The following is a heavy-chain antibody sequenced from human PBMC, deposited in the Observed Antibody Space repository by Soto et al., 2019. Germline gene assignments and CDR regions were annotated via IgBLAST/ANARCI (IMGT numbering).Heavy chain of an antibody. V-gene: IGHV3-48*02. Sequence: LRLSCAASGFTFSSYSMNWVRQAPGKGLEWVSYISSSSSTIYYADSVKGRFTISRDNAKNSLYLQMNSLRDEDTAVYYCARAVRFLEWFHYYYGMDVWGQGTTVTVSS. CDR3: ARAVRFLEWFHYYYGMDV. CDR1: GFTFSSYS. J-gene: IGHJ6*02. D-gene: IGHD3-3*01. CDR2: ISSSSSTI.